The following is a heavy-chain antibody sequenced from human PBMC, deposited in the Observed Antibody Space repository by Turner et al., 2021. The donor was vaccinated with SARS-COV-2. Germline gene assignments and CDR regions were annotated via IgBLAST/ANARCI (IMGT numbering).Heavy chain of an antibody. J-gene: IGHJ4*02. CDR3: AHSEVSGFAEANLDY. V-gene: IGHV2-5*01. Sequence: GSGPTPGKPPQPHTQTCTFSGFSLSTSGVGVGWIRQPPGKALEWLALIYWNDGKRYSPSLKSRLTITKDTSKNQVILTMTNMDPVDTATYYSAHSEVSGFAEANLDYWGQGTLVTVSS. CDR2: IYWNDGK. D-gene: IGHD3-10*01. CDR1: GFSLSTSGVG.